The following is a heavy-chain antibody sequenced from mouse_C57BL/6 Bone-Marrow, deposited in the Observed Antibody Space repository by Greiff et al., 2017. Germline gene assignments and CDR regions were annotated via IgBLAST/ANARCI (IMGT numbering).Heavy chain of an antibody. V-gene: IGHV5-4*01. Sequence: EVHLVESGGGLVKPGGSLKLSCAASGFTFSSYAMSWVRQTPEKRLEWVATISDGGSYTYYPDNVKGRFTISRDTAKNNLYLQMSHLKSEDTAMYYCARVRFDYWGQGTTLTVSS. CDR3: ARVRFDY. CDR2: ISDGGSYT. J-gene: IGHJ2*01. CDR1: GFTFSSYA.